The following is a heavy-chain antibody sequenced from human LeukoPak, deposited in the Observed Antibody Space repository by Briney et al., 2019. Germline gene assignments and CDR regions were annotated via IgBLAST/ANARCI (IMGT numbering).Heavy chain of an antibody. V-gene: IGHV1-46*01. CDR2: INPSGGST. D-gene: IGHD3-22*01. J-gene: IGHJ4*02. Sequence: ASVKVSCKASGYTFTSYYMHWVRQAPGQGLEWMGIINPSGGSTSYAQKSQGRVTMTRDTSTSTVYMELSSLRSEDTAVYYCARVKLPSYYYDSSGYYSTFDYWGQGTLVTVSS. CDR3: ARVKLPSYYYDSSGYYSTFDY. CDR1: GYTFTSYY.